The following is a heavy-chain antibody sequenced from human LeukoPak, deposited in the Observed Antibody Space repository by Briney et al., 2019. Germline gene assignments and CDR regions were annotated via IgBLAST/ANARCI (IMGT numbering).Heavy chain of an antibody. J-gene: IGHJ6*03. CDR1: GASISNSY. D-gene: IGHD3-3*01. Sequence: PSETLSLTCTVSGASISNSYLSWIRQPAGRGLEWIGRIYNSGITNYNPSLKSRVTISVDTSKNQFSLKLSSVTAADTAVYYCARANNVLRFLEWLKAYYMDVWGKGTTVTVSS. V-gene: IGHV4-4*07. CDR3: ARANNVLRFLEWLKAYYMDV. CDR2: IYNSGIT.